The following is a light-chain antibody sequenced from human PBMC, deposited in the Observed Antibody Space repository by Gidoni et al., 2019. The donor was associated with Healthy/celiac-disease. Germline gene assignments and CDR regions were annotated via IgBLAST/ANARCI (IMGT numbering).Light chain of an antibody. CDR3: QQSYSTPFT. Sequence: DIQITQSPSSLSASVGDRVTINCRASQSISSYLNWYQQKPGKAPKLLIYAASSLQSGVPSRFSGSGSGTDFTLTISSLQPEDFATYYCQQSYSTPFTFGPGTKVEIK. V-gene: IGKV1-39*01. CDR1: QSISSY. J-gene: IGKJ3*01. CDR2: AAS.